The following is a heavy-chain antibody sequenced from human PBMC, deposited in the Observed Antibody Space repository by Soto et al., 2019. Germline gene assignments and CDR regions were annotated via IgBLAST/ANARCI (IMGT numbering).Heavy chain of an antibody. J-gene: IGHJ4*02. V-gene: IGHV4-61*01. Sequence: QVQLQESGPGLVKPSETLSLTCTVSGGSVSSGSYYWNWIRQPPGKGLEWIGYIFYSGSTNYNPSLKIRVTLSVDTSKNQFSLKLSSVTAADTAVYYCARGMSGDLTWALYWGQGTLVTVSS. D-gene: IGHD3-3*01. CDR2: IFYSGST. CDR1: GGSVSSGSYY. CDR3: ARGMSGDLTWALY.